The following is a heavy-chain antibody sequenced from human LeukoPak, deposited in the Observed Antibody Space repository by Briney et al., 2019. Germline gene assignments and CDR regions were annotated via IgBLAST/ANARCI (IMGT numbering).Heavy chain of an antibody. J-gene: IGHJ4*02. Sequence: GGSLRLSCAASGFTFSSYAMHWVRQAPGKGLEWVAVISYDASNKYYADSVKGRFTISRDNSKNTLYLQMNSLRAEDTAVYYCARALIVGALSFDYWGQGTLVTVSS. V-gene: IGHV3-30-3*01. CDR3: ARALIVGALSFDY. CDR1: GFTFSSYA. CDR2: ISYDASNK. D-gene: IGHD1-26*01.